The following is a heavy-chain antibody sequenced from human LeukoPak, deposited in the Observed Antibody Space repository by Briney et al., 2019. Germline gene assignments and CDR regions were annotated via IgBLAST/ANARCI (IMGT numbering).Heavy chain of an antibody. Sequence: GGSLRLSCAASGFTFSSYAMSWVRQAPGKGLEWVSAISGSGGSTYYADSVKGRFTISRDNSKNTLYLQMNSLRAEDTAVYYCAKSQRPGIAAAGSAFDIWGQGTMVTVSS. CDR2: ISGSGGST. CDR1: GFTFSSYA. V-gene: IGHV3-23*01. CDR3: AKSQRPGIAAAGSAFDI. J-gene: IGHJ3*02. D-gene: IGHD6-13*01.